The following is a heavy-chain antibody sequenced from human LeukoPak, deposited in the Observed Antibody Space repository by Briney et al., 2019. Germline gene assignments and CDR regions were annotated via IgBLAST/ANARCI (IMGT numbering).Heavy chain of an antibody. CDR1: GFTFSSYS. V-gene: IGHV3-21*01. D-gene: IGHD3-3*01. CDR3: ARDSDDFWSGYYPPLYYYYSYMDV. J-gene: IGHJ6*03. Sequence: PGGSLRLSCAASGFTFSSYSMNWVRQAPGKGLEWVSSISSSSSYIYYADSVKGRFTISRDNAKNTLYLQMNSLRAEDTAAYYCARDSDDFWSGYYPPLYYYYSYMDVWSKGTTVTASS. CDR2: ISSSSSYI.